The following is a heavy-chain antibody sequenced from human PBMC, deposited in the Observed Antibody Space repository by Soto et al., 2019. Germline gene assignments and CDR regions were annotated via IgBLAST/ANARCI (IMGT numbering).Heavy chain of an antibody. V-gene: IGHV4-4*02. D-gene: IGHD2-8*01. J-gene: IGHJ6*02. CDR1: SGSIGTTNW. Sequence: QVQLQESGPGLVKPSGTLSLTCAVSSGSIGTTNWWGWVRQTPGKGLEWIGEIFHSGNTYYNPSLASRVTISVDTSKNQFSLNLRSVTAADTAVYYCARRTWGMDVWGQGTTVTVSS. CDR3: ARRTWGMDV. CDR2: IFHSGNT.